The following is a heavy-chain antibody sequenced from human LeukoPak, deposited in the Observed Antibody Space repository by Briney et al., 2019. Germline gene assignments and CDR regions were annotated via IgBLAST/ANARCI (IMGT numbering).Heavy chain of an antibody. V-gene: IGHV3-23*01. CDR2: ISGAADFT. D-gene: IGHD2-15*01. CDR3: AKGGGQMQYYFDY. J-gene: IGHJ4*02. Sequence: GGSLRLSCAASGFTLSKHWMSWVRQAPGKGLEWVSTISGAADFTYYADSVKGRFTISRDNSKNTLYLQMNSLRAEDTAVYYCAKGGGQMQYYFDYWGQGTLVTVSS. CDR1: GFTLSKHW.